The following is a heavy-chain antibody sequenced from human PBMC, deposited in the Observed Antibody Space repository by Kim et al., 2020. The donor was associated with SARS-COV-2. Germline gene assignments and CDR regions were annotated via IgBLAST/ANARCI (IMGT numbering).Heavy chain of an antibody. CDR3: ARRPLGAAAGTGWFDP. Sequence: GESLKISCKGSGYRFTSYWIGWVRQMPGKGLEWVGIIYPGDSDITYSPSFQGQVTISADKSISTAYLQWSSLKASDTAMYYCARRPLGAAAGTGWFDPWGQGTLVTVSS. CDR2: IYPGDSDI. J-gene: IGHJ5*02. V-gene: IGHV5-51*01. D-gene: IGHD6-13*01. CDR1: GYRFTSYW.